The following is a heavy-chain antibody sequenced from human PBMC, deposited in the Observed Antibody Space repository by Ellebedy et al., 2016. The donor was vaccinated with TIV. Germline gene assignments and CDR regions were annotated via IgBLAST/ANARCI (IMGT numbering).Heavy chain of an antibody. CDR1: GFTLSSYW. J-gene: IGHJ4*02. V-gene: IGHV3-7*03. Sequence: GESLKISCAASGFTLSSYWMSWVRQAPGKGLEWVANIKQDGRETYYVDSVKGRFTISRDNAKNSLYLQMDSLSAEDTAVDYCARRPMITFGGVIVRRGDFDNWGQGTLVTVSS. D-gene: IGHD3-16*02. CDR2: IKQDGRET. CDR3: ARRPMITFGGVIVRRGDFDN.